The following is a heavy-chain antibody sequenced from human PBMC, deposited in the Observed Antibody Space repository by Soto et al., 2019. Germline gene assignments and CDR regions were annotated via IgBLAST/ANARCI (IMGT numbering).Heavy chain of an antibody. J-gene: IGHJ4*02. CDR3: ARGNRRGPRNYDILTGYGNKGRVYFDY. D-gene: IGHD3-9*01. CDR2: INHSGST. Sequence: SETLSLTCAVYGGSFSGYYWSWIRQPPGKGLEWIGEINHSGSTNYNPSLKSRVTISVDTSKNQFSLKLSSVTAADTAVYYCARGNRRGPRNYDILTGYGNKGRVYFDYWGQGTLVTVS. CDR1: GGSFSGYY. V-gene: IGHV4-34*01.